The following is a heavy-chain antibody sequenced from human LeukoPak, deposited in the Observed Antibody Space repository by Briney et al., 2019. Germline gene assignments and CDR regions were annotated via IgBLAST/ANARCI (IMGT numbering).Heavy chain of an antibody. CDR1: GYTFTNYG. CDR3: ARTCSSTSCYFSY. J-gene: IGHJ4*02. Sequence: RRASVKVSCKASGYTFTNYGISWVRQAPGQGLEWMGWISGYNGNTNYAQKLQGRVTMTTDTSTSTAYMELRSLRSDDTAVYYCARTCSSTSCYFSYWGQGTLVTVSS. CDR2: ISGYNGNT. V-gene: IGHV1-18*01. D-gene: IGHD2-2*01.